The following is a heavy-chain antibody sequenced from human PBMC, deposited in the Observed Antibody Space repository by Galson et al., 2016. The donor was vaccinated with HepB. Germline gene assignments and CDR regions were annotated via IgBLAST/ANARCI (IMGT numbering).Heavy chain of an antibody. V-gene: IGHV1-46*02. CDR1: GYTFNTYN. D-gene: IGHD1-14*01. J-gene: IGHJ4*02. CDR2: IKPSGGNT. Sequence: SVKVSCKASGYTFNTYNMHWVRQAPGQGLEWMGIIKPSGGNTIYAQKSQDRITMTRDTSTSTVYIELISLRSEDTAVYYCARELDHSFYFDYWGQGTLLTVSS. CDR3: ARELDHSFYFDY.